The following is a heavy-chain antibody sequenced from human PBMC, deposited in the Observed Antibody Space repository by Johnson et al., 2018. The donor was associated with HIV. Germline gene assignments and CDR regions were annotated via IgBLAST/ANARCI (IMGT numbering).Heavy chain of an antibody. J-gene: IGHJ3*02. Sequence: VQLVESGGGLVKPGGSLRLSCAASGFTFSDYYMSWVRQAPGKGLEWVANIKQDGSEKYYVDSVQGRFTISRDNAKYSLYLQMNSLRAEDTAVYYCARRTVVTPGAFDIWGQGTMVIVSS. CDR3: ARRTVVTPGAFDI. V-gene: IGHV3-7*02. CDR1: GFTFSDYY. D-gene: IGHD4-23*01. CDR2: IKQDGSEK.